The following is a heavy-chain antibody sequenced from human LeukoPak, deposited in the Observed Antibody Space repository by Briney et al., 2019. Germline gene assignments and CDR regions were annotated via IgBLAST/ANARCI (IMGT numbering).Heavy chain of an antibody. CDR1: GYIFTGYY. CDR3: ARDLKSSASLED. Sequence: ASVKVSCKASGYIFTGYYMHWVRQAPGQGLEWMGWINPNSGGTNSAQKFQGRVTMTRDTSTSTVYMELSSLRSEDTAMYYCARDLKSSASLEDWGQGTLVTVSS. D-gene: IGHD3-22*01. J-gene: IGHJ4*02. V-gene: IGHV1-2*02. CDR2: INPNSGGT.